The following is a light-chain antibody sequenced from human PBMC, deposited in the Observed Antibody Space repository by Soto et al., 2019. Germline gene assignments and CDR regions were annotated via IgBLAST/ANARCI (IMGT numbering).Light chain of an antibody. Sequence: QSVLTQPPSVSGAPGQRVTISCTGSSSNIGAGYDVRWYQQLPGTAPKLLIYGNSNRPSGVPDRFSGSKSGTSASLAITGVQAEDEGDYYCQSYDSSLSVVFGGGTKVTVL. V-gene: IGLV1-40*01. CDR3: QSYDSSLSVV. CDR2: GNS. J-gene: IGLJ2*01. CDR1: SSNIGAGYD.